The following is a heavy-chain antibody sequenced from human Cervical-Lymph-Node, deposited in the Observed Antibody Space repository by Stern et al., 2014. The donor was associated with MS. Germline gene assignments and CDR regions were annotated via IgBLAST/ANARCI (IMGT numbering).Heavy chain of an antibody. D-gene: IGHD7-27*01. CDR3: AKWGIY. Sequence: VQLVESGGGVVQPGRSLRLSCVVSGFPFSDNRMHWVRPAPGKGLEWVASISKDARKTFYAASVEGRFTISRDNSKNTLFLQMNSLKVEDTAGYYGAKWGIYWGRGTLVTVSS. V-gene: IGHV3-30*18. CDR2: ISKDARKT. CDR1: GFPFSDNR. J-gene: IGHJ4*02.